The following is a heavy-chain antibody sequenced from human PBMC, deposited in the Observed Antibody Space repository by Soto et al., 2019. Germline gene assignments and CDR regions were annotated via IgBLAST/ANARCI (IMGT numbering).Heavy chain of an antibody. D-gene: IGHD2-15*01. CDR3: ARDRNGYCSGGSCYPNWFDP. CDR1: GGTFSSYA. CDR2: IIPIFGTA. J-gene: IGHJ5*02. Sequence: SVKVSCKASGGTFSSYAISWVRQAPGQGLEWMGGIIPIFGTANYAQKFQGRVTITADESTSTAYMELSSLRSEDTAVYYCARDRNGYCSGGSCYPNWFDPWGQGTLVTVS. V-gene: IGHV1-69*13.